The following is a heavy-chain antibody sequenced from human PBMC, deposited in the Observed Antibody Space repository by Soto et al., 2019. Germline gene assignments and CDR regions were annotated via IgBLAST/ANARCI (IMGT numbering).Heavy chain of an antibody. D-gene: IGHD5-12*01. CDR2: INPNSGGT. CDR3: ARGGGRGYNDLDP. CDR1: GYTFTAYY. J-gene: IGHJ5*02. V-gene: IGHV1-2*02. Sequence: QVQLVQSGAEVKKPGASVKVSCKASGYTFTAYYMHWVRQAPGQGLEWMGWINPNSGGTYHAQNFQGRVTMTRDASPTTAYMELASLRSDDTAVYYCARGGGRGYNDLDPWGHGTLVIVSS.